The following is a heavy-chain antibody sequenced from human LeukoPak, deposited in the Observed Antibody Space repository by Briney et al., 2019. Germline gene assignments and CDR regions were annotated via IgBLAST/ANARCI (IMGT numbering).Heavy chain of an antibody. Sequence: GESLRLSCAASGFTFSRYWMTWVLQAPGKGLEWVASIKQDGSDKYYVDSVKGRFTISRDNAKNSVYLQMNSLRVEDTAVFYCARDSGTGWNYWGQGTLVTVSS. CDR3: ARDSGTGWNY. D-gene: IGHD3/OR15-3a*01. CDR2: IKQDGSDK. CDR1: GFTFSRYW. J-gene: IGHJ4*02. V-gene: IGHV3-7*01.